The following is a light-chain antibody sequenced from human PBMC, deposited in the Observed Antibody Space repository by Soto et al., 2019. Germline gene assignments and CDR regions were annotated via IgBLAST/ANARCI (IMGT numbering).Light chain of an antibody. CDR2: GAS. J-gene: IGKJ5*01. CDR1: QSFSSTS. Sequence: EVVLTQSPGTLSLSPGERVTIVCLASQSFSSTSLAWYQQKPGQTPRLLIYGASSRATGTPDRISGGGSGTHFTLTISRLEPEDFAVYYCQHYVTSSITFGQGTRLEIK. CDR3: QHYVTSSIT. V-gene: IGKV3-20*01.